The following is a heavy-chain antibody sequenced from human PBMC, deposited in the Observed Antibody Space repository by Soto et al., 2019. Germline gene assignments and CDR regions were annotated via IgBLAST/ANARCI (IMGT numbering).Heavy chain of an antibody. Sequence: GGSLRLSCTASGFIYSIYAMAWVRQAPGKGLEWVSAISGSGGETYYADSVKGRFTISRDNSKNTVYLQMTNLRAEDTAVYYCAKEIAVAVATPPEYWGQGTLVTVSS. CDR2: ISGSGGET. CDR1: GFIYSIYA. D-gene: IGHD5-12*01. J-gene: IGHJ4*02. V-gene: IGHV3-23*01. CDR3: AKEIAVAVATPPEY.